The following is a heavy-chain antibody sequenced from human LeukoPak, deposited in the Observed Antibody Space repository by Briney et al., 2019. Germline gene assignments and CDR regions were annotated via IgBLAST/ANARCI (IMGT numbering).Heavy chain of an antibody. J-gene: IGHJ4*02. CDR3: ARAGCSGGSCYDY. Sequence: GGSPRLSCAASGFTFSNYNINWVRQAPGKGLEWVSSISGSSSYIYYADSVKGRFTISRDNAKNSLYLQMNSLRAEDTAVYYCARAGCSGGSCYDYWGQGTLVTVSS. CDR1: GFTFSNYN. V-gene: IGHV3-21*01. CDR2: ISGSSSYI. D-gene: IGHD2-15*01.